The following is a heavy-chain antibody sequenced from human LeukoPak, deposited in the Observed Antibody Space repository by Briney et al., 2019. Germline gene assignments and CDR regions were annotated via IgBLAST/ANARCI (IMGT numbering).Heavy chain of an antibody. J-gene: IGHJ3*02. D-gene: IGHD3-10*01. Sequence: PGGSLRLSCAASGFTVSSNYMSWVRHAPGKGLEWFSVIYSGGSTYYADSVKGRFTISGDNSKNTLYLQMNSLRAEDTAVYYCARDSEGHEAFDIWGQGTMVTVSS. V-gene: IGHV3-53*01. CDR2: IYSGGST. CDR1: GFTVSSNY. CDR3: ARDSEGHEAFDI.